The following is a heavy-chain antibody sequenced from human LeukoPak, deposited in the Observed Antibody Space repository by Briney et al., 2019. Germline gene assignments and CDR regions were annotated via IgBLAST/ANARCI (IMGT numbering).Heavy chain of an antibody. CDR1: GGSISSSSYY. V-gene: IGHV4-39*01. J-gene: IGHJ4*02. CDR2: IYYRGNT. CDR3: MRRETYGSEKVDY. D-gene: IGHD3-10*01. Sequence: SETLSLTCTVSGGSISSSSYYWGWIRQPPGKGLEWIGSIYYRGNTYYNSSLKSRVTISVDTSKNQFSLNLSSVTAADTAVYYCMRRETYGSEKVDYWGQGTLVTVSS.